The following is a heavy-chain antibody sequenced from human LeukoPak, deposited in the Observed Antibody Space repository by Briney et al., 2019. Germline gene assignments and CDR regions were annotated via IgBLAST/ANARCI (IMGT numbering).Heavy chain of an antibody. CDR2: INPKSGDT. CDR3: VRDSGAI. Sequence: ASVMVSCKTSGYTFTGYYVYWVRQAPGQGLEWMGWINPKSGDTNYAQKFYGRVTMTRDTSISTAYMELSNLSSDDTAVYYCVRDSGAIWGQGTMVTVSS. D-gene: IGHD3-10*01. J-gene: IGHJ3*02. CDR1: GYTFTGYY. V-gene: IGHV1-2*02.